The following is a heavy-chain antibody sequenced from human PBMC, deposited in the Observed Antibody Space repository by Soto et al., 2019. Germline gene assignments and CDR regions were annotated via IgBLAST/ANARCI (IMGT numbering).Heavy chain of an antibody. CDR1: GGSFSGYY. V-gene: IGHV4-34*01. CDR3: ARGRSGSYYHDY. Sequence: PSETLSLTCAVYGGSFSGYYWSWIRQPPGKGLEWIGEINHSGSTNYNPSLKSRVTISVDTSKNQFSLKLSSVTAADTAVYYCARGRSGSYYHDYWGQGTLVTVSS. J-gene: IGHJ4*02. D-gene: IGHD1-26*01. CDR2: INHSGST.